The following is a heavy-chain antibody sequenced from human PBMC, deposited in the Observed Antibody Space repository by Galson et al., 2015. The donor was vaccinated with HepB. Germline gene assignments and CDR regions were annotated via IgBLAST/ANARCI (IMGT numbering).Heavy chain of an antibody. D-gene: IGHD6-19*01. J-gene: IGHJ5*02. V-gene: IGHV3-74*01. CDR1: EFVFSNYW. CDR3: VRETAVAGFDP. Sequence: SLRLSCAASEFVFSNYWMNWVRQAPGKGLVWVSRINGDGTSTNYADSVKGRFTISRDNAKKTLYLQMNSLRAEDTAVYFCVRETAVAGFDPWGQGTLVTVSS. CDR2: INGDGTST.